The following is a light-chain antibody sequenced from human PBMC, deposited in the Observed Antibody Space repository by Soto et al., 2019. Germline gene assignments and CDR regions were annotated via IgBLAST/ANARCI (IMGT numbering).Light chain of an antibody. CDR2: EVS. CDR3: SSYAGSNHVV. Sequence: QSVLTQPPSASGSPGQSVTISCTGTSSDVGGYNYISWYQQHPGKAPKLMIYEVSKRPSGVPDRFSGSKSGNAASLTVSGLQAENESDYYCSSYAGSNHVVFGGGTKVTV. V-gene: IGLV2-8*01. CDR1: SSDVGGYNY. J-gene: IGLJ2*01.